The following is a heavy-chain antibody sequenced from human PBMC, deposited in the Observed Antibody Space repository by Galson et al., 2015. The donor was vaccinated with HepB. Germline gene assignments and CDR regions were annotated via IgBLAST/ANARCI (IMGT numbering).Heavy chain of an antibody. Sequence: SETLSLTCAVYGGSFSGYYWSWIRQPPGKGLEWIGEINHSGSTNYNPSLKSRVTISVDTSKNQFSLKLSSVTAADTAVYYCARCSSAIVLMVYAMTFDYWGQGTLVTVSS. D-gene: IGHD2-8*01. CDR2: INHSGST. V-gene: IGHV4-34*01. CDR1: GGSFSGYY. J-gene: IGHJ4*02. CDR3: ARCSSAIVLMVYAMTFDY.